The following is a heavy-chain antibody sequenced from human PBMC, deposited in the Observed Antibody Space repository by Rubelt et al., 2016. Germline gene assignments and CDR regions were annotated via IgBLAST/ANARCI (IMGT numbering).Heavy chain of an antibody. J-gene: IGHJ5*02. CDR2: IYYSGST. Sequence: QLQLQESGPGLVKPSETLSLTCTVSGGSISSSSYYWGWIRQPPGKGLEWIGSIYYSGSTYYNPSLKSLVTISVDTSKNQLSLKLGAVTAADTAVYYCARHQYSSSWDGWFDPWGQGTLVTVSS. CDR1: GGSISSSSYY. D-gene: IGHD6-13*01. V-gene: IGHV4-39*01. CDR3: ARHQYSSSWDGWFDP.